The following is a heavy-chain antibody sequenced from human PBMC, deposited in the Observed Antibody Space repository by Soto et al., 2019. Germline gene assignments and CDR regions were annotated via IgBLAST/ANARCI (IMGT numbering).Heavy chain of an antibody. V-gene: IGHV1-18*01. Sequence: ASVKVSCKASGYTFTSYGISWVRQAPGQGLEWMGWISAYNGNTNYAQKLQGRVTMTRDTSTSTVYMELSSLRSEDTAVYYCVIGDSRRRYLIVSWGQGILVTLSS. CDR2: ISAYNGNT. D-gene: IGHD6-13*01. CDR1: GYTFTSYG. CDR3: VIGDSRRRYLIVS. J-gene: IGHJ5*01.